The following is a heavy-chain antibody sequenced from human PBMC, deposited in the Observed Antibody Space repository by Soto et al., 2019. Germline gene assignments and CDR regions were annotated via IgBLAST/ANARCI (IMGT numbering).Heavy chain of an antibody. J-gene: IGHJ4*02. Sequence: SETLSLTCTVSRGSISSGTNYWAWIRQPPGKGLEWIANIYYSGSTFYNPSLKSRVTISLDTSKNQFSLKLRSVTAADTAVYYCARREAGWYFDSWGQGTLVTVSS. D-gene: IGHD6-25*01. CDR1: RGSISSGTNY. CDR2: IYYSGST. V-gene: IGHV4-39*01. CDR3: ARREAGWYFDS.